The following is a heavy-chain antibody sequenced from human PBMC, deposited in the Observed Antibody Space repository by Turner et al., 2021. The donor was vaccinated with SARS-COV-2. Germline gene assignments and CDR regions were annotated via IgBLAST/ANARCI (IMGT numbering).Heavy chain of an antibody. Sequence: QVQLVEPGGGVVEPGRSLRLSCAASGFTFSRYGMHWVRQAPGKGLEWVAVISYDGSNKYYADSVKGRFTISRDNSKNTLYLQMNSLRAEDTAVYYCAKDLGQLDWFDPWGQGTLVTVSS. CDR3: AKDLGQLDWFDP. J-gene: IGHJ5*02. V-gene: IGHV3-30*18. CDR1: GFTFSRYG. CDR2: ISYDGSNK. D-gene: IGHD6-13*01.